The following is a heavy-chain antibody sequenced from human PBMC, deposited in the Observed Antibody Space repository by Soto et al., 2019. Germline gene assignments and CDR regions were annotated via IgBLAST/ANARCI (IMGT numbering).Heavy chain of an antibody. V-gene: IGHV3-23*01. D-gene: IGHD1-1*01. CDR3: AKLAHQWNDEYLDY. J-gene: IGHJ4*02. Sequence: QLLESGGGLVQPGKSLRISCAASGFTFGTYAMSWVRQVPGKGLEWVSSISGGGGSSTDYADSVKGRFTISRDDAKNTLFLKMNSLRVEDTAVYYCAKLAHQWNDEYLDYWGQGTLVTVSS. CDR2: ISGGGGSST. CDR1: GFTFGTYA.